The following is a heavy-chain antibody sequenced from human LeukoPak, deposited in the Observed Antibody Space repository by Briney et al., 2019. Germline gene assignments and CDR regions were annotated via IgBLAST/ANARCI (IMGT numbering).Heavy chain of an antibody. D-gene: IGHD6-19*01. Sequence: GGSLRLSCAPSGFTFSSYCMSWVRQTPGKGLEWVANIQQDGSENYYVVSVKGRFTNARDNAKNSLYLQMNSLRAEDTAVYYCARARSQQWLVPRYWGQGTLVTVSS. CDR1: GFTFSSYC. CDR2: IQQDGSEN. J-gene: IGHJ4*02. CDR3: ARARSQQWLVPRY. V-gene: IGHV3-7*01.